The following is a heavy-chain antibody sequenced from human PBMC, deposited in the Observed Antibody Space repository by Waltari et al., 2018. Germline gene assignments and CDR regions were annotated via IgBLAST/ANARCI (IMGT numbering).Heavy chain of an antibody. CDR3: ARDRRGKGYCSGGSCYYFDY. J-gene: IGHJ4*02. V-gene: IGHV4-30-4*08. CDR1: GGSISSGDYY. D-gene: IGHD2-15*01. Sequence: QVQLQESGPGLVKPSQTLSLTCTVSGGSISSGDYYWSWIRQPPGKGLEWIGYIYYSGSTYYIPSLKSRVTRSVDTSKNQFSLKLSSVTAADTAVYYCARDRRGKGYCSGGSCYYFDYWGQGTLVTVSS. CDR2: IYYSGST.